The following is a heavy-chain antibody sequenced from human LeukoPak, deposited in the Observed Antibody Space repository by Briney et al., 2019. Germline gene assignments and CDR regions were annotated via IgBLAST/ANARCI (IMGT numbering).Heavy chain of an antibody. CDR2: IYYSGST. CDR1: GGSISSGDYY. Sequence: PSETLSLTCTVSGGSISSGDYYWTWIRQPPGKGLEWIGYIYYSGSTYYNPSLKSRVTISVDTSKNQFSLRLTSVTAADTAVYYCAREVTTTVNYYYYYYGMDVWGQGTTVTVSS. CDR3: AREVTTTVNYYYYYYGMDV. V-gene: IGHV4-30-4*01. D-gene: IGHD4-17*01. J-gene: IGHJ6*02.